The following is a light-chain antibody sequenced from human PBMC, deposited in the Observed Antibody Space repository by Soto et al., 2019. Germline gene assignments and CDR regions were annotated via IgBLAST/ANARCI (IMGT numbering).Light chain of an antibody. CDR3: CAYVGARTYV. CDR1: ISDVGRFDV. CDR2: EGS. J-gene: IGLJ1*01. V-gene: IGLV2-23*01. Sequence: SALTHPASVSGSLGHSITIAFTGTISDVGRFDVVSWFQQHPGQVPKLIIYEGSRRPSGVSSRFSGSKSGNTASLTISGLQAEDEADYYCCAYVGARTYVFGTGTKVTVL.